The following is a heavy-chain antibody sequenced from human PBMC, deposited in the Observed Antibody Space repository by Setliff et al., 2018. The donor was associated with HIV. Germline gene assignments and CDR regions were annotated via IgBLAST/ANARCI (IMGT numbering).Heavy chain of an antibody. CDR2: INHSGST. V-gene: IGHV4-34*01. CDR1: GGSMSSYY. CDR3: ARVGLRFKYTFDY. J-gene: IGHJ4*02. Sequence: SETLSLTCTVSGGSMSSYYWSWIRQPPGKGLEWIGEINHSGSTNYNPSLKSRVTISVDTSKNQFSLRLNSVTAADTAVYYCARVGLRFKYTFDYWGQGMLVTVSS. D-gene: IGHD5-12*01.